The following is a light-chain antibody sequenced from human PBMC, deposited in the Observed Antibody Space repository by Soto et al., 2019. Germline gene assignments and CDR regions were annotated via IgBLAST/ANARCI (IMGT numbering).Light chain of an antibody. CDR2: GAS. CDR3: QQYNDWPPMYT. J-gene: IGKJ2*01. V-gene: IGKV3-15*01. CDR1: QNVNSN. Sequence: EIVMTQSPATLSMSPGERATLSCRTTQNVNSNLAWYQHRPGQAPRLLIYGASIRPTGIPARFSGSGSGTEFTLTIDSLQSEYFAVYYCQQYNDWPPMYTFGQGTKLEIK.